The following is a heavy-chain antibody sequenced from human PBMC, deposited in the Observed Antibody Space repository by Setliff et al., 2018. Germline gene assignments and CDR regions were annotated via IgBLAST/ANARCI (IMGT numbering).Heavy chain of an antibody. CDR3: ARDNRARHYMDV. V-gene: IGHV4-4*08. D-gene: IGHD3-10*01. Sequence: LSLTCNVSGVSISSYYWSWIRQPPGKGLESIGYIQKSGGTNYNPALDSRVTISADTSKNQFSLNLSSVTAADTAVYYCARDNRARHYMDVWGKGTTVTVSS. CDR2: IQKSGGT. CDR1: GVSISSYY. J-gene: IGHJ6*03.